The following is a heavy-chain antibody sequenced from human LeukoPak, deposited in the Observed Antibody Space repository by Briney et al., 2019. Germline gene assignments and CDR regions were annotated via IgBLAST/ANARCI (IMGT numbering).Heavy chain of an antibody. J-gene: IGHJ4*02. Sequence: ASVKVSCKASGGTFSSYAISWVRQAPGQGLEWMGRIIPILGIANYAQKFQGRVTITADKSTSTAYMELSSLRSEDTAVYYCARDPRSERLGGDYWGQGTLVTVSS. D-gene: IGHD6-25*01. CDR1: GGTFSSYA. CDR2: IIPILGIA. CDR3: ARDPRSERLGGDY. V-gene: IGHV1-69*04.